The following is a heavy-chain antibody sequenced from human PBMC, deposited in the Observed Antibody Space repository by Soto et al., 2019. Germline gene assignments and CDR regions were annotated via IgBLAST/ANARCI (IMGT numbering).Heavy chain of an antibody. V-gene: IGHV4-34*01. CDR2: INHSGST. Sequence: QVQLQQWGAGLLKPSETLSLTCAVYGGSFSGYYWSWIRQPPGKGLEWIGEINHSGSTNYNPSLKSRVTVSVDTSKNQFSLKLRSVTAADTAVYYCARAGPYSSGWYSEWGQGTLVTVSS. J-gene: IGHJ4*02. CDR3: ARAGPYSSGWYSE. D-gene: IGHD6-19*01. CDR1: GGSFSGYY.